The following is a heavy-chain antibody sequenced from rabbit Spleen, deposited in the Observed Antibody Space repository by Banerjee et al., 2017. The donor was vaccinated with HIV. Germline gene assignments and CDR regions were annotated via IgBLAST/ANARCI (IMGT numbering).Heavy chain of an antibody. CDR2: IYTSSGST. CDR3: ARDTGSSFSSYGMDL. CDR1: GIDFSSSYY. Sequence: QEQLEESGGDLVKPGASLTLTCTASGIDFSSSYYMCWVRQAPGKGLEWIACIYTSSGSTYCAGWAKGRFTISKTSSTTVTLQMTSLTVADTATYFCARDTGSSFSSYGMDLWGPGTLVTVS. D-gene: IGHD8-1*01. J-gene: IGHJ6*01. V-gene: IGHV1S45*01.